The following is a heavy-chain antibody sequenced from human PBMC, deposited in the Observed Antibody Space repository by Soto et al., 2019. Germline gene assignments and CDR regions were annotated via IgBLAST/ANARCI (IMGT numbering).Heavy chain of an antibody. V-gene: IGHV1-69*01. D-gene: IGHD6-19*01. CDR3: ASQRGWYSPFDM. CDR1: GGSFGGNI. CDR2: IIPMFGTT. J-gene: IGHJ3*02. Sequence: QVQLVQSGAELKKPGSSVRVSCRPSGGSFGGNIFSWVRQAPGQGLEWMGGIIPMFGTTKYIQHFQGRVTITADESTSTAYMELSSLRSDDTAVYYCASQRGWYSPFDMWGQGTQVTVSS.